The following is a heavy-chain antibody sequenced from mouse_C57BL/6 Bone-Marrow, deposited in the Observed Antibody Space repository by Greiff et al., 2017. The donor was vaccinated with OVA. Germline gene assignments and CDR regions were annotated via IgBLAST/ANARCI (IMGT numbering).Heavy chain of an antibody. CDR1: GYTFTSYW. CDR3: TRGSSPAWFAY. J-gene: IGHJ3*01. V-gene: IGHV1-5*01. CDR2: IYPGNSDT. Sequence: VQLQQSGTVLARPGASVKMSCKTSGYTFTSYWMHWVKQRPGQGLEWIGAIYPGNSDTSYNQKFKGKATLTAVTSASTAYMELSSLTKEDSAVDYCTRGSSPAWFAYWGQGTLVTVSA. D-gene: IGHD1-1*01.